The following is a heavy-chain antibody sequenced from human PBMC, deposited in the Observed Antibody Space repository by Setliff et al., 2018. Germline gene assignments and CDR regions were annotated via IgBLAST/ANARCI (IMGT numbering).Heavy chain of an antibody. CDR1: GFTFSSDA. J-gene: IGHJ4*02. V-gene: IGHV3-23*03. CDR2: ISSDGSSI. D-gene: IGHD1-26*01. CDR3: ARWERGTTSDYFDF. Sequence: GGSLRLSCAASGFTFSSDAMTWVRQAPGKELEWVSIISSDGSSIYYADSVKGRLTSSRDNSKNTLYLQMNSLRAEDTAVYYCARWERGTTSDYFDFWGQGALVTVSS.